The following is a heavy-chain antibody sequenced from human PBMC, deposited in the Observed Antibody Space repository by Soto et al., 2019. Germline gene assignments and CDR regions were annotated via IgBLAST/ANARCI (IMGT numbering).Heavy chain of an antibody. D-gene: IGHD3-10*01. J-gene: IGHJ4*02. CDR2: ISGSGGST. V-gene: IGHV3-23*01. CDR1: GFTFSSYA. Sequence: EVQLLESGGGLVQPGGSLRLSCAASGFTFSSYAMSWVRQAPGKGLEWVSAISGSGGSTYYADSVKGRFTISRDNSKNTLYLEMNSLRAEDTAVYYCAKSPPANYYGSGSYADWGQGTLVTVSS. CDR3: AKSPPANYYGSGSYAD.